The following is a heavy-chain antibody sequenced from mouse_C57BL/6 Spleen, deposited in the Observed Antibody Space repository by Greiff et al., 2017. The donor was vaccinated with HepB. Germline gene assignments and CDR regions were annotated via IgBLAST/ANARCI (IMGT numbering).Heavy chain of an antibody. CDR3: ARGVLRYLAY. D-gene: IGHD1-1*01. Sequence: VQLQQPGAELVRPGSSVKLSCKASGYTFTSYWMRWVKQRPIQGLEWIGNIDPSDSETHYNQKFKDKATLTVDKSSSTAYMQLSSLTSEDSAVYYCARGVLRYLAYWGQGTLVTVSA. V-gene: IGHV1-52*01. J-gene: IGHJ3*01. CDR2: IDPSDSET. CDR1: GYTFTSYW.